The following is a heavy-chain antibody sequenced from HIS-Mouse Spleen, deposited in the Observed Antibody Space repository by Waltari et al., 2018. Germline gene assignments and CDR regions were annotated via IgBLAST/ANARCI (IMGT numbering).Heavy chain of an antibody. D-gene: IGHD6-19*01. V-gene: IGHV2-70*15. CDR2: IDLDDDK. CDR3: ARIAEGYSSGWYAFDY. J-gene: IGHJ4*02. CDR1: GFSLSTSGMC. Sequence: QVTLRESGPALVKPTQTLTLTCTFAGFSLSTSGMCVSWIRRPPGKALEWLARIDLDDDKYYSTSLKTRLTISKETSKNQVVLTMTNMDPVDTATYYCARIAEGYSSGWYAFDYWGQGTLVTVSS.